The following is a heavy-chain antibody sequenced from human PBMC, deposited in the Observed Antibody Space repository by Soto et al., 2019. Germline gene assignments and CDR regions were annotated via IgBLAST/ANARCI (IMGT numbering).Heavy chain of an antibody. CDR1: GGSISSSSYY. D-gene: IGHD2-2*02. J-gene: IGHJ5*02. CDR2: IYYSGST. V-gene: IGHV4-39*07. Sequence: PSETLSLTCTVSGGSISSSSYYWGWIRQPPGKGLEWIGSIYYSGSTYYNPSLKSRVTISVDTSKNQFSLKLSSVTAADTAVYYCARGSCSSTSCYIPNWFDPWGQGTLVTVSS. CDR3: ARGSCSSTSCYIPNWFDP.